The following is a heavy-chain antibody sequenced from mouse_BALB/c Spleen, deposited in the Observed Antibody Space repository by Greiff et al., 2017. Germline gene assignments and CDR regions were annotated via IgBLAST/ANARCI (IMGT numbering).Heavy chain of an antibody. D-gene: IGHD2-2*01. J-gene: IGHJ4*01. V-gene: IGHV5-6*02. CDR1: GFTFSSYG. CDR3: ARSMVDYYAMDY. CDR2: ISSGGSYT. Sequence: EVMLVESGGDLVKPGGSLKLSCAASGFTFSSYGMSWVRQTPDKRLEWVATISSGGSYTYYPDSVKGRFTISRDNAKNTLYLQMSSLKSEDTAMYYCARSMVDYYAMDYWGQGTSVTVSS.